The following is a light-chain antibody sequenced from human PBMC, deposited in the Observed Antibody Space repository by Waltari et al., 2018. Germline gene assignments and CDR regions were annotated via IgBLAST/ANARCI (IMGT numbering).Light chain of an antibody. V-gene: IGKV4-1*01. Sequence: DIVMTQSPDSLAVSLGERATINCKSSQSVLYSSNNKNYLAWYQQTPGQPHKLLIYWASTRESGVPDRLSGGGSGTDFTLTISSLQAEDVAVYYCQQYYSTPPKTFGQGTKVEIK. CDR1: QSVLYSSNNKNY. CDR2: WAS. CDR3: QQYYSTPPKT. J-gene: IGKJ1*01.